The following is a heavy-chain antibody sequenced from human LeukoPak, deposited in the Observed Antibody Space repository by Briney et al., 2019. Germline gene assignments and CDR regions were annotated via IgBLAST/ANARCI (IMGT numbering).Heavy chain of an antibody. CDR1: GFTFSSYG. CDR3: AKDRSSGSSVFGSYFDY. D-gene: IGHD6-19*01. J-gene: IGHJ4*02. V-gene: IGHV3-30*18. Sequence: PGGSLRLSCAASGFTFSSYGMHWVRQAPGKGLEWVAVISYDGSNKYYADSVKGRFTISRDNSKNTLYLQMNSLRAEDTAVYYCAKDRSSGSSVFGSYFDYWAREPWSPSPQ. CDR2: ISYDGSNK.